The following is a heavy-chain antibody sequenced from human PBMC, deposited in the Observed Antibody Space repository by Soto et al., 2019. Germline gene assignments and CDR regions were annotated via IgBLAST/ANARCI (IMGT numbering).Heavy chain of an antibody. CDR1: GFTFSDYY. CDR2: ISSSSSYT. D-gene: IGHD1-26*01. Sequence: LRLSCAASGFTFSDYYMSWIRQAPGKGLEWVSYISSSSSYTNYADSVKGRFTISRDNAKNSLYLQMNSLRAEDTAVYYCARDLEGATTFDYWGQGTLVTVSS. V-gene: IGHV3-11*06. J-gene: IGHJ4*02. CDR3: ARDLEGATTFDY.